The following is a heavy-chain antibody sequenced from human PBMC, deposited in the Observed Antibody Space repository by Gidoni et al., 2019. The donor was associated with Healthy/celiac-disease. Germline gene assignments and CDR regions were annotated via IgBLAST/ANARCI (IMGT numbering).Heavy chain of an antibody. V-gene: IGHV4-59*08. J-gene: IGHJ4*02. D-gene: IGHD3-10*01. Sequence: QVQLQESGPGLVKPSETLSLTCTVSGGSISSYYWSWIRQPPGKGLEWIGYIYYSGSTNYNPSLKSRVTISVDTSKNQFSLKLSSVTAADTAVYYCARHKSGLGFGELLGPDYWGQGTLVTVSS. CDR2: IYYSGST. CDR3: ARHKSGLGFGELLGPDY. CDR1: GGSISSYY.